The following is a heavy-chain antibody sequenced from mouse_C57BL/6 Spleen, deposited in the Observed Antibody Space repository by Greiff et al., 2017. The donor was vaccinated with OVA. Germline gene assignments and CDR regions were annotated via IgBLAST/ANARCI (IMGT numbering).Heavy chain of an antibody. D-gene: IGHD1-1*01. Sequence: LVESGAELVRPGASVTLSCKASGYTFTDYEMHWVKQTPVHGLEWIGAIDPETGGTAYNQKFKGKAILTADKSSSTAYMELRSLTSEDSAVYYCTRGTTVVAEDYFDYWGQGTTLTVSS. J-gene: IGHJ2*01. V-gene: IGHV1-15*01. CDR3: TRGTTVVAEDYFDY. CDR1: GYTFTDYE. CDR2: IDPETGGT.